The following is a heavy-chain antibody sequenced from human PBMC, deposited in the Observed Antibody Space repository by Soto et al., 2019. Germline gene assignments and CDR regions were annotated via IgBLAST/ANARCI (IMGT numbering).Heavy chain of an antibody. J-gene: IGHJ4*02. CDR3: ARVLEYQDGYYDILTGYQYYFDY. V-gene: IGHV3-7*01. CDR1: GFTFSSYW. D-gene: IGHD3-9*01. Sequence: GGSLRLSCAASGFTFSSYWMSWVRQAPGKGLEWVANIKQDGSEKYYVDSVKGRFTISRDNAKNPLYLQMNSLRAEDTAVYYCARVLEYQDGYYDILTGYQYYFDYWGQGTLVTVSS. CDR2: IKQDGSEK.